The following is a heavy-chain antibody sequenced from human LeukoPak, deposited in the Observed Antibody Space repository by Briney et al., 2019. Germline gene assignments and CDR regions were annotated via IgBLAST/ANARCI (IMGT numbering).Heavy chain of an antibody. V-gene: IGHV3-48*02. CDR2: ISDSSSSI. D-gene: IGHD1-26*01. CDR1: GFTFSSFN. CDR3: AIDAWELPVDAFDI. J-gene: IGHJ3*02. Sequence: GGSLRLSCAASGFTFSSFNMNWVRQAPGKGLEWVSYISDSSSSIYYADSVKGRFTISRDNAKNSLHLQLDSLRDEDTALYYCAIDAWELPVDAFDIWGQGTMVTVSS.